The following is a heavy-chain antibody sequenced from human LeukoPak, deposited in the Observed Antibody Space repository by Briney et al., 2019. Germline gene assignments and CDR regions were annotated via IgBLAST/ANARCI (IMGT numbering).Heavy chain of an antibody. CDR1: GFTFSSYG. CDR2: IRYDGSNK. CDR3: AKGLRDAESYYYYMDV. D-gene: IGHD3-10*01. J-gene: IGHJ6*03. Sequence: GGSLRLSCAASGFTFSSYGMHWVRQAPGKGLEWVAFIRYDGSNKYYADSVKGRFTISRDNSKNTLYLQMNSLRAEDTAVYYCAKGLRDAESYYYYMDVWGKGTTVTISS. V-gene: IGHV3-30*02.